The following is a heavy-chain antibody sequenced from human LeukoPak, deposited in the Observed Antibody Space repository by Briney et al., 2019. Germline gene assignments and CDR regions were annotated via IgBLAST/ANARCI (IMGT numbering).Heavy chain of an antibody. CDR1: GGSISSYY. D-gene: IGHD3-22*01. V-gene: IGHV4-59*01. CDR3: ARGSAYYYDSSGKSQAYYFDY. CDR2: IYYSGST. J-gene: IGHJ4*02. Sequence: SETLSLTCAVSGGSISSYYWSWIRQPPGKGLEWIGYIYYSGSTNYNPSLKSRVTISVDTSKNQFSLKLSSVTAADTAVYYCARGSAYYYDSSGKSQAYYFDYWGQGTLVTVSS.